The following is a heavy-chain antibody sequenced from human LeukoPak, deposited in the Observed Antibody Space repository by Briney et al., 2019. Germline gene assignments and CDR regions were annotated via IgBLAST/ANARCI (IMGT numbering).Heavy chain of an antibody. D-gene: IGHD6-25*01. Sequence: TSETLSLTCTVSGGSISSYYWSWLRQPPGKGLECIGYIYNSGSTNYNPSLKSRVSISVDTSKNQFSLKLSSVTAADTAVYYCARSAIDAFDIWGQGTMVTVSS. J-gene: IGHJ3*02. CDR1: GGSISSYY. CDR2: IYNSGST. V-gene: IGHV4-59*08. CDR3: ARSAIDAFDI.